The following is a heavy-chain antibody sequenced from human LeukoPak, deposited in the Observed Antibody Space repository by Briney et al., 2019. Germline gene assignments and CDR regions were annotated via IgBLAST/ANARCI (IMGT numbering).Heavy chain of an antibody. J-gene: IGHJ6*03. Sequence: SGGSLRLSCAASGFTFSSFDMHWVRQPTGQGLEWVSTIGTASDTYYPGSVEGRFTLSRDNAKNSLYLQMNSLTAGDTAVYYCARGPPRGKYYYMDVWGKGTTVTLSS. D-gene: IGHD1-1*01. V-gene: IGHV3-13*01. CDR3: ARGPPRGKYYYMDV. CDR1: GFTFSSFD. CDR2: IGTASDT.